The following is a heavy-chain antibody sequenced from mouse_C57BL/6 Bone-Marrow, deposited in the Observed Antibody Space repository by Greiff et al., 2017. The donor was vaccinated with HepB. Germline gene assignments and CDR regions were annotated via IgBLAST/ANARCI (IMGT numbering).Heavy chain of an antibody. D-gene: IGHD2-1*01. CDR3: ASRDFYGNPFDY. CDR1: GYTFTSYG. CDR2: IYPRSGNT. Sequence: QVQLQQSGAELARPGASVKLSCKASGYTFTSYGISWVKQRTGQGLEWIGEIYPRSGNTYYNEKFKGKATLTADKSSSTAYMELRSLTSEDSAVYFCASRDFYGNPFDYWGQGTTLTVSS. J-gene: IGHJ2*01. V-gene: IGHV1-81*01.